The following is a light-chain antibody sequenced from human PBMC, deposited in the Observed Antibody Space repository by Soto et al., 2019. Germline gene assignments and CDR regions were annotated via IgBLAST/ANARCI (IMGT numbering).Light chain of an antibody. CDR3: QQRSSWIT. J-gene: IGKJ5*01. CDR1: QSVSIL. Sequence: EILMTQSPVTLSVSPGERATLSCRASQSVSILLAWYQQKPGQAPRLLIYDASNRATGIPARFSGSGSGTDFTLTISSLEPEDFAVYYCQQRSSWITFGQGTRLEIK. V-gene: IGKV3-11*01. CDR2: DAS.